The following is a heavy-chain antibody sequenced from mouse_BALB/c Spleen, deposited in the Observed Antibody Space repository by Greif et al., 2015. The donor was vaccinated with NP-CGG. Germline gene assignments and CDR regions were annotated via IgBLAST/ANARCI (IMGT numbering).Heavy chain of an antibody. J-gene: IGHJ4*01. V-gene: IGHV1-69*02. CDR3: TRSEYYYGSSPYAMDY. D-gene: IGHD1-1*01. Sequence: QVQLQQSGAELVRPGASVKLSCKASGYTFTSYWINWVKQRPGQGLEWIGNIYPSDSYTNYNQKFKDKATLTVDKSSSTAYMQLSSPTSEDSAVYYCTRSEYYYGSSPYAMDYWGQGTSVTVSS. CDR1: GYTFTSYW. CDR2: IYPSDSYT.